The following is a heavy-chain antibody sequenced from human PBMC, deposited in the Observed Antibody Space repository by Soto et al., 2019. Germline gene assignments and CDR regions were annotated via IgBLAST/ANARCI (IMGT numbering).Heavy chain of an antibody. Sequence: PETLSLTCAVSGGSFTSNNWWTWVRQPPGQGLEWIGEIYRTGSTNYNPSLKSRVTISLDKSENQFSLKVTSLTAADTAVYYCASRDPGTSVDYWGQGTLVTVSS. CDR2: IYRTGST. CDR1: GGSFTSNNW. J-gene: IGHJ4*02. CDR3: ASRDPGTSVDY. V-gene: IGHV4-4*03. D-gene: IGHD1-7*01.